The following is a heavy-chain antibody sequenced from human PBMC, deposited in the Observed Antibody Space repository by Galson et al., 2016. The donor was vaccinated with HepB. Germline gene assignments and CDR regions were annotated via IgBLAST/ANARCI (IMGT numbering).Heavy chain of an antibody. CDR3: ARDRRRYFDWFVL. CDR1: GFTFSSYA. Sequence: SLRLSCAASGFTFSSYAMHWVRQAPGKGLEWVAVISYDGSNKYYADSVKGRFTISRDNSKNTLYLQMNRLRAEDTAEYYCARDRRRYFDWFVLWGQGTLVTVSS. D-gene: IGHD3-9*01. J-gene: IGHJ4*02. CDR2: ISYDGSNK. V-gene: IGHV3-30-3*01.